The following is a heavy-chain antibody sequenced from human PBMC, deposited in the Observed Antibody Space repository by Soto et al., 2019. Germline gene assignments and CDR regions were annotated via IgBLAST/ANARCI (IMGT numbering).Heavy chain of an antibody. D-gene: IGHD6-6*01. CDR2: IKSKTDGGTT. Sequence: GGSLRLSCAASGFTFSNAWMSWVRQAPGKGLEWVGRIKSKTDGGTTDYAAPVKGRFTISRDDSKNTLYQQMNSLKTEDTAVYYCTTVVAARRSSRYYYYYMDVWGKGTTVTVSS. CDR1: GFTFSNAW. V-gene: IGHV3-15*01. J-gene: IGHJ6*03. CDR3: TTVVAARRSSRYYYYYMDV.